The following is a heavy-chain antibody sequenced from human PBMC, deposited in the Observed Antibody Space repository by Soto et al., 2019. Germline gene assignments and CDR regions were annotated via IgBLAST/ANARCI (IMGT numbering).Heavy chain of an antibody. J-gene: IGHJ6*02. CDR2: IKSKTDGGTT. Sequence: PGGSLRLSCAASGFTFSNAWMNWVRQAPGKGLEWVGRIKSKTDGGTTDYAAPVKGRFTISRDDSKNTLYLQMNSLKTEDTAVYYCTTEEYYDFWSGYYTGRYGMDVWGQGTTVTVSS. V-gene: IGHV3-15*07. CDR1: GFTFSNAW. D-gene: IGHD3-3*01. CDR3: TTEEYYDFWSGYYTGRYGMDV.